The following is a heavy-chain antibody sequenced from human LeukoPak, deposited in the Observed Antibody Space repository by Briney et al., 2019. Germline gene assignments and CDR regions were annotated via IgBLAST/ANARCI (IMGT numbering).Heavy chain of an antibody. J-gene: IGHJ6*03. D-gene: IGHD6-19*01. CDR3: TTVAALGSEYYYYYYMDV. CDR2: IKSKTDGGTT. V-gene: IGHV3-15*01. CDR1: GFTFSNAW. Sequence: GGSLRLSCAASGFTFSNAWMSWVRQAPGKGLEWVGRIKSKTDGGTTDYAAPVKGRFTISRDDSKNTLYLQMNSLKTEDTAVYYCTTVAALGSEYYYYYYMDVWGKGTTVTVSS.